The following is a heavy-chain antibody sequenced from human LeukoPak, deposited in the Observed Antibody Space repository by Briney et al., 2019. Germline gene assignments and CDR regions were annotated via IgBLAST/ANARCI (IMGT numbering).Heavy chain of an antibody. CDR1: GFSLSRYA. J-gene: IGHJ4*02. V-gene: IGHV3-23*01. CDR3: AKCRGSSWSDYFDY. Sequence: PGGSLRLSCAVSGFSLSRYAMSWVRKAPGKGLEWVSAISDSGGGTYYADSVKGRFTISRDNSRNTLYLQMNTLRAEDTAVYYCAKCRGSSWSDYFDYWGQGTLVTVSS. CDR2: ISDSGGGT. D-gene: IGHD6-13*01.